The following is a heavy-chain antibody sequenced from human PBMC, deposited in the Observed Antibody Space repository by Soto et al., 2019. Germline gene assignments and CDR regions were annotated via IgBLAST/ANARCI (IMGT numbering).Heavy chain of an antibody. CDR1: GFTFSSYA. Sequence: GSLRLSCAAAGFTFSSYAMHWVRQAPGKGLEWVAVISYDGSNKYYADSVKGRFAISRDNSKNTLYLQMNSLRAEDTAVYYCARGDGYGSGSYYNHPYYFDYWGQGTLVTVSS. CDR2: ISYDGSNK. CDR3: ARGDGYGSGSYYNHPYYFDY. D-gene: IGHD3-10*01. V-gene: IGHV3-30*09. J-gene: IGHJ4*02.